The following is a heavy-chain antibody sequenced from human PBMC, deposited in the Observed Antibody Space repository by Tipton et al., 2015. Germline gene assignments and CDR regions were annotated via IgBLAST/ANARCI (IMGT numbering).Heavy chain of an antibody. J-gene: IGHJ6*02. Sequence: TLSLTCALSGYSISSGYYWGWIRQPPGKGLEWIGNIYDSGSTYYNPSLESRVTISVDTSKKQFSLRLSSVTAADTAVYYCARDLEHGMDVWGQGTTVTVSS. CDR1: GYSISSGYY. CDR3: ARDLEHGMDV. CDR2: IYDSGST. V-gene: IGHV4-38-2*02. D-gene: IGHD5-24*01.